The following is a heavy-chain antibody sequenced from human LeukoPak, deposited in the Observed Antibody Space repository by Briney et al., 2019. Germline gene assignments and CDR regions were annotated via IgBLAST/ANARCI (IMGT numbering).Heavy chain of an antibody. CDR1: GFTFSSYG. D-gene: IGHD6-19*01. Sequence: GGSLRLSCAASGFTFSSYGMHWVRQAPGKGLEWVAVIWYDGSNKYYADSVKGRFTISRDNSKNTLYLQMNSLRAEDTAVYYCARDIVPAVAGIDYWGPGTLVTVSS. CDR2: IWYDGSNK. V-gene: IGHV3-33*01. J-gene: IGHJ4*02. CDR3: ARDIVPAVAGIDY.